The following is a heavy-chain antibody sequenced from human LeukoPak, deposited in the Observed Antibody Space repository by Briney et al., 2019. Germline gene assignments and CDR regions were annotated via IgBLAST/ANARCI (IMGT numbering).Heavy chain of an antibody. CDR2: IKQDGSEK. CDR3: ARSYITIFGVVTIDY. D-gene: IGHD3-3*01. Sequence: GGSLRLSCAASGFTFSSYWMSWVRQAPGKGLEWVANIKQDGSEKYYVDSVKGRFTISRDNAKNSLYLQMNSLRAEDTAVYYCARSYITIFGVVTIDYWGQGTLVTVSS. V-gene: IGHV3-7*01. J-gene: IGHJ4*02. CDR1: GFTFSSYW.